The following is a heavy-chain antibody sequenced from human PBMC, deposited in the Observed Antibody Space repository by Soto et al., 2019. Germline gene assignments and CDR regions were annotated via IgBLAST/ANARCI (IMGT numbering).Heavy chain of an antibody. CDR2: IKSDGSET. J-gene: IGHJ4*02. Sequence: DVELVESGGGLVQPGGSLRLSCAASPFIFNTYWMTWVRQAPGKGLEWVANIKSDGSETHYLDSVKGRFTISRDNAKNALYLKMNSGRVEDTAVYSCGGDGLNWNAFEYGGKGPLVPVSS. V-gene: IGHV3-7*01. CDR1: PFIFNTYW. D-gene: IGHD1-20*01. CDR3: GGDGLNWNAFEY.